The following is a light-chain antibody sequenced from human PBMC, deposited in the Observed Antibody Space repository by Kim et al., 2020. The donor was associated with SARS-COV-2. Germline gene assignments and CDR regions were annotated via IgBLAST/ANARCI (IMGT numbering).Light chain of an antibody. Sequence: GHGVTISCSGSISNSGSNVVTWNHQLPGTAPNLLLYSNDYRPSGVPDRFSGSKSGTSASLAISGLQSEDEADYYCAAWDDSLKGSVFGGGTQLTVL. CDR3: AAWDDSLKGSV. J-gene: IGLJ3*02. CDR1: ISNSGSNV. V-gene: IGLV1-44*01. CDR2: SND.